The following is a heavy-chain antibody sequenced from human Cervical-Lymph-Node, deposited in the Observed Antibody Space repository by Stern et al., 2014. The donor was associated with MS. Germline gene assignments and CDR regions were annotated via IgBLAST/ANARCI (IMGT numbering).Heavy chain of an antibody. CDR2: INASDGST. D-gene: IGHD5-18*01. Sequence: QVQLVQSGAEVKKPGASVKVSCKATGYTFINFYMHWVRHAPGQGLERMGIINASDGSTSYAQTLQGRVTMTRDTSTNTFYMELGSLRSEDTAVYYCAREHTAMGFGFWGQGTLVTVSS. V-gene: IGHV1-46*04. CDR3: AREHTAMGFGF. CDR1: GYTFINFY. J-gene: IGHJ4*02.